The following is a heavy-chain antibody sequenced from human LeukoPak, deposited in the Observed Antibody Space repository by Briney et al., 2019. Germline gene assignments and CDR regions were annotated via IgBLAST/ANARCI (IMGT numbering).Heavy chain of an antibody. CDR1: GYTFTSYG. V-gene: IGHV1-18*01. Sequence: WASVKVSCKASGYTFTSYGISWVRQAPGQGLEWMGWISAYNGNTNYAQKLQGRVTMTTDTSTSTAYMELRSLRSDDTAVYYCARGRTEDITGTTYGREAFDIWGQGTMVTVSS. D-gene: IGHD1-7*01. CDR2: ISAYNGNT. J-gene: IGHJ3*02. CDR3: ARGRTEDITGTTYGREAFDI.